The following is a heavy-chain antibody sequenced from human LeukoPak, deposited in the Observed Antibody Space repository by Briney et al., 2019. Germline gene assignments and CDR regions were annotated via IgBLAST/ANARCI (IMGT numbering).Heavy chain of an antibody. D-gene: IGHD3-10*01. J-gene: IGHJ4*02. CDR2: IWYNGSKK. Sequence: GRSLRLSCAASGFTFNSYGMHWVRQAPGKGLEWVAVIWYNGSKKYYGDSVRGRFAISRDNSKNTLYLQMSSLRAEDTAVYYCARETYYYGPIDFWGQGTLVTVSS. CDR1: GFTFNSYG. CDR3: ARETYYYGPIDF. V-gene: IGHV3-33*01.